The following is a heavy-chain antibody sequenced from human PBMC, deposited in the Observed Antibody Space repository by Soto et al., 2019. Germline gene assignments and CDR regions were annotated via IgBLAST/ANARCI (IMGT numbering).Heavy chain of an antibody. J-gene: IGHJ6*02. V-gene: IGHV3-30-3*01. D-gene: IGHD6-25*01. CDR1: GFTFSSYA. Sequence: QVQLVESGGGVVQPGRSLRLSCAASGFTFSSYAMHWVRQAPGKGLEWVAVISYDGSNKYYADSVKGRFTISRDNTKNTLYLQMNSLRAEDTAVYYCARDSFPSRGDYYYGMDVWGQGTTVTVSS. CDR3: ARDSFPSRGDYYYGMDV. CDR2: ISYDGSNK.